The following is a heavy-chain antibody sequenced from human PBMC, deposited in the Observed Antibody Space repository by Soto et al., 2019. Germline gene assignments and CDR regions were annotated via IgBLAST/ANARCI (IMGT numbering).Heavy chain of an antibody. Sequence: SETLSLTCAVSGGSISSGGYSWSWIRQPPGKGLEWIGYIYHSGSTYYNPSLKSRVTISVDRSKNQFSLKLSSVTAADTAVYYCARGAPVDLDYWGQGTLVTVSS. J-gene: IGHJ4*02. CDR1: GGSISSGGYS. CDR2: IYHSGST. V-gene: IGHV4-30-2*01. CDR3: ARGAPVDLDY.